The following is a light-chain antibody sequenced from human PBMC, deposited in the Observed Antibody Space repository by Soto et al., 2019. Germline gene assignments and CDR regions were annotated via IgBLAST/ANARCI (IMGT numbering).Light chain of an antibody. CDR1: SNDVGGYNY. CDR3: SSFAVSNSFV. CDR2: KLN. V-gene: IGLV2-8*01. Sequence: QSVLTQPPSASGSPGLSVTISCTGTSNDVGGYNYVSWYQQHPGKAPKLMIYKLNKRPSGVPDRFSGSKSGNAASLTVSGLQAEDEADYYCSSFAVSNSFVFVTGNKVTVL. J-gene: IGLJ1*01.